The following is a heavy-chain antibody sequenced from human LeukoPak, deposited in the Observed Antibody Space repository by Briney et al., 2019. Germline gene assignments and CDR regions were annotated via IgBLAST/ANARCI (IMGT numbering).Heavy chain of an antibody. CDR2: INHSGST. V-gene: IGHV4-34*01. CDR3: ARARSWTMVRGVTRTSNWFDP. J-gene: IGHJ5*02. CDR1: GGSISSYY. Sequence: SETLSLTCTVSGGSISSYYWSWIRQPPGKGLEWIGEINHSGSTNYNPSLKSRVTISVDTSKNQFSLKLSSVTAADTAVYYCARARSWTMVRGVTRTSNWFDPWGQGTLVTVSS. D-gene: IGHD3-10*01.